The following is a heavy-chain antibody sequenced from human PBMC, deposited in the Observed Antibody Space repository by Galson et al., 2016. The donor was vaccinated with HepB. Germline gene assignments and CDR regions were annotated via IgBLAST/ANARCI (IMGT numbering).Heavy chain of an antibody. D-gene: IGHD3-3*02. CDR3: ARDSAAIYGFYFDS. V-gene: IGHV1-2*02. Sequence: SVKVSCKASGYAFIGHYIHWVRQAPGHGLEWTGWTNPKSGDTNYAQKFQGRVTMTTDTSINTAYMEVNTLMSDATAVYYCARDSAAIYGFYFDSWGQGALVIVSS. CDR2: TNPKSGDT. J-gene: IGHJ4*02. CDR1: GYAFIGHY.